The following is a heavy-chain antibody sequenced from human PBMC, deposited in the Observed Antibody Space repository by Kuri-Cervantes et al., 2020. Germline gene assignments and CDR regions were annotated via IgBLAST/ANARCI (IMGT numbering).Heavy chain of an antibody. CDR2: ISSSSSTI. D-gene: IGHD2-15*01. J-gene: IGHJ5*02. CDR3: ARGPRDIVVVVAATGGANWFDP. Sequence: GGSLRLSCAASGFTFSSYSMNWVRQAPGKGLEWISFISSSSSTIYYADSVKGRFTISRDNAKNSLYLQMNSLRAEDTAVYYCARGPRDIVVVVAATGGANWFDPWGQGTLVTVSS. CDR1: GFTFSSYS. V-gene: IGHV3-48*01.